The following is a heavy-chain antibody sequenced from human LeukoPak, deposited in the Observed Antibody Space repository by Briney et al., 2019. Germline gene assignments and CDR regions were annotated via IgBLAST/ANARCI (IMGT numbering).Heavy chain of an antibody. J-gene: IGHJ5*02. CDR2: IWYDGSNK. Sequence: GGSLRLSCAASGFTFSSYGMHWVRQAPDRGLESETVIWYDGSNKYYADSVKGRFTISRDNSKNTLYLQMNSLRAEDTAVYSCARDYMVWQPNYWFDPWGQGTLVTVSS. CDR1: GFTFSSYG. CDR3: ARDYMVWQPNYWFDP. V-gene: IGHV3-33*01. D-gene: IGHD2-8*01.